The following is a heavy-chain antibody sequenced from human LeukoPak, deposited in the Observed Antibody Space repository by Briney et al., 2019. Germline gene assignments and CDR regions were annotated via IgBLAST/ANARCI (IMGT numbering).Heavy chain of an antibody. CDR1: GLTFSNHA. CDR2: SSGSGRDT. Sequence: GGSLRLSCAGSGLTFSNHAMTWVRQAPGKGLEYVAESSGSGRDTYYADSVQGRFTISRDNSKNTLYLQMNSLRAEDTAVYYCAKNSGMGGGAFDIWGQGTMVSVSS. V-gene: IGHV3-23*01. CDR3: AKNSGMGGGAFDI. J-gene: IGHJ3*02. D-gene: IGHD1-26*01.